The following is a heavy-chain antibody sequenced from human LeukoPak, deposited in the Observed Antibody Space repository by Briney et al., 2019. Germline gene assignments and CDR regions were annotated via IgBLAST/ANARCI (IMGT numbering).Heavy chain of an antibody. CDR3: ARDLEDSSPFGAFDM. J-gene: IGHJ3*02. CDR1: GFTFSTYA. V-gene: IGHV3-64*01. CDR2: VNSNGRNT. D-gene: IGHD3-22*01. Sequence: PGGSLRLSCAASGFTFSTYAMHWVRQAPGKGLEYVSAVNSNGRNTFYARSVKGRFTISRDNSKNTLYLQMGGLRAEDTALYYCARDLEDSSPFGAFDMWGQGTMVTVSS.